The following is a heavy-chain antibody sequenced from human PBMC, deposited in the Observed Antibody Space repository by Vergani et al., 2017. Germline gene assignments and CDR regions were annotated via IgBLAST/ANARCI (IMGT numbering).Heavy chain of an antibody. V-gene: IGHV4-61*02. CDR1: GVSMQSGSFY. J-gene: IGHJ5*02. CDR2: CYPSGTT. D-gene: IGHD3/OR15-3a*01. Sequence: QVQLHESGPGLVKPSETLSLICSVSGVSMQSGSFYWTWIRQTAERSLEWMGRCYPSGTTNYNPSLNGRVTIFVDKSKNILSLRWNSVPAADTAVYYCARGETRTDWFDPWGQGTLVTVSS. CDR3: ARGETRTDWFDP.